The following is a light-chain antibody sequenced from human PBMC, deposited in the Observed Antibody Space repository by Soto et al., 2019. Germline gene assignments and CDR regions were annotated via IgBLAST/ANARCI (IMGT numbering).Light chain of an antibody. V-gene: IGKV3-15*01. Sequence: EIVMTQSPATLSVSPGERATLSCRASQSVSSNLAWYQQKPGQAPRLLIYGASTRAIGIPARFSGSGSGTQFNLTISSLQSEDFAVYCCQQYNNRPLTFCQGTKVESK. CDR1: QSVSSN. CDR2: GAS. J-gene: IGKJ1*01. CDR3: QQYNNRPLT.